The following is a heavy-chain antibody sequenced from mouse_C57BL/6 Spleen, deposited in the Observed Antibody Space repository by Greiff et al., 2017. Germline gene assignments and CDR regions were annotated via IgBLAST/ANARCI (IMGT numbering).Heavy chain of an antibody. D-gene: IGHD2-4*01. CDR2: IDPSDSYT. V-gene: IGHV1-69*01. CDR3: ARPGDYDY. J-gene: IGHJ2*01. CDR1: GYTFTSYW. Sequence: VQLQQPGAELVMPGASVKLSCKASGYTFTSYWMHWVKQRPGQGLEWIGEIDPSDSYTNYNQKFKGKSTLTVDKSSSTAYMQLSSLTSEYSAVYYCARPGDYDYWGQGTTLTVSS.